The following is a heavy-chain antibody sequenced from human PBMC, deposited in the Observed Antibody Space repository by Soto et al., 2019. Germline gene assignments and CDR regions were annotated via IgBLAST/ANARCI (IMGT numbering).Heavy chain of an antibody. CDR1: GYNFTSYW. J-gene: IGHJ6*02. D-gene: IGHD4-17*01. CDR3: ARQNNYGDYAGSYDYGMDV. CDR2: IYPGDSDT. V-gene: IGHV5-51*01. Sequence: GESLKISCKGSGYNFTSYWIGWVRQMPGKGLEWMGIIYPGDSDTRYSPSFQGQVTISADKSISTAYLQWSSLKASDTAMYYCARQNNYGDYAGSYDYGMDVWGQGTTVTVSS.